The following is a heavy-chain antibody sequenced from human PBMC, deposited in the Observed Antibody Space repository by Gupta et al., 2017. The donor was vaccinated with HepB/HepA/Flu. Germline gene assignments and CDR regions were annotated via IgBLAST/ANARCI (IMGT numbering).Heavy chain of an antibody. Sequence: QLQLQESGPRLVRPSETLSLTCSVSGDSIRSSKSFWGWIRQSPGKGLEWITSIYYGGNTYYNPSLKSRVTVSVDTSKNQLSLKVTSVTAADTAVYYCARLRGGSWLLGSWGQGIRVAVSS. CDR3: ARLRGGSWLLGS. J-gene: IGHJ5*02. CDR1: GDSIRSSKSF. V-gene: IGHV4-39*01. CDR2: IYYGGNT. D-gene: IGHD3-22*01.